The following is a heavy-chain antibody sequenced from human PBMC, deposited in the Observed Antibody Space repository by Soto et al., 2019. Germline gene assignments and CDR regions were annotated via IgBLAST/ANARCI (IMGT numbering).Heavy chain of an antibody. CDR2: INPNSGGT. CDR1: GYTFTGYY. J-gene: IGHJ6*02. Sequence: ASVKVSCKASGYTFTGYYMHWVRQAPGQGLEWMGWINPNSGGTNYAQKFQGWVTMTRDTSISTAYTELSRLRSDDTAVYYCARDYSSSWYHGMDVWGQGTTVIVSS. CDR3: ARDYSSSWYHGMDV. V-gene: IGHV1-2*04. D-gene: IGHD6-13*01.